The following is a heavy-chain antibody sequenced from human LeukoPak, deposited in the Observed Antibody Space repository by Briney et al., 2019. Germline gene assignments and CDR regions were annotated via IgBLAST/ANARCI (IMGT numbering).Heavy chain of an antibody. Sequence: GGSLRLSCAASGFTFSHYAMHWVRRAPGKGLEWITFLSAEGDRRYYADSVKGRFTISRDDSKNTLYLQMNSLRPEDSALYYCVRDLSGHYSFDYWGQGTLVTVSS. CDR1: GFTFSHYA. D-gene: IGHD4-17*01. J-gene: IGHJ4*02. V-gene: IGHV3-30*04. CDR3: VRDLSGHYSFDY. CDR2: LSAEGDRR.